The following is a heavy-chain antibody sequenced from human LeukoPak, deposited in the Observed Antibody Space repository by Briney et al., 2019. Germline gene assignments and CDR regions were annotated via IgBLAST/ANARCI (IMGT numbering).Heavy chain of an antibody. D-gene: IGHD2/OR15-2a*01. CDR3: AKSPLSQLGYFDY. CDR1: GFTFSGYS. CDR2: IGSTNTYM. V-gene: IGHV3-21*04. J-gene: IGHJ4*02. Sequence: PGGSLRLSCTASGFTFSGYSMSWVRQAPGKGLEWVSSIGSTNTYMYYADSVKGRFTLSRDNAKNSLYLQMNSLRAEDTAVYYCAKSPLSQLGYFDYWGQGTLVTVSS.